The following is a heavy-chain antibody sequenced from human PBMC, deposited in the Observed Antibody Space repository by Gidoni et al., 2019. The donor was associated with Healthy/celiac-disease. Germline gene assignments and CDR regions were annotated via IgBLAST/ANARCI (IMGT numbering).Heavy chain of an antibody. J-gene: IGHJ4*02. CDR2: IIPFLGIA. CDR1: GSTFSSYA. V-gene: IGHV1-69*04. CDR3: ASQTGYYKSSFDY. Sequence: QVQLVQSVEEVKKPGSSGKVSCKASGSTFSSYAFSGVRQAPGQGLEWMVRIIPFLGIANYAQKFQGSVTITADKSTSTAYMELSSLRSEDTAVYYCASQTGYYKSSFDYWGQGTLVTVSS. D-gene: IGHD3-9*01.